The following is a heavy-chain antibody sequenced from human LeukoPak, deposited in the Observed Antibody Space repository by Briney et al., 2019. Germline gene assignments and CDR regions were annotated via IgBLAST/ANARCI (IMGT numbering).Heavy chain of an antibody. CDR2: MNLDGSEK. D-gene: IGHD2-8*01. CDR1: GFTFTSHW. Sequence: PGGSLRLSCAASGFTFTSHWMSWVRQAPGKGLEWVARMNLDGSEKYYVDSVKGRFTISRDNAKTSLYLEMNSLRAEDTAVYYCAGDATYCTNGVSYTRFDCWGQGTLVTVSS. J-gene: IGHJ4*02. CDR3: AGDATYCTNGVSYTRFDC. V-gene: IGHV3-7*01.